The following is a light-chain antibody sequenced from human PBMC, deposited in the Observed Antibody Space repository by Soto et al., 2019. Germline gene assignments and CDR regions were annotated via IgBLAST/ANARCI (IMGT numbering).Light chain of an antibody. Sequence: EIVMTQSPATLSVSPGERATLSCRASQSVSSNLAWYQQKPGQAPRLLIYGASTRATGSPARCSGSGSGTEFTLTISSLQSEAFAVYYCQQYNNWPPEYTFGQGTKLEIK. J-gene: IGKJ2*01. CDR3: QQYNNWPPEYT. CDR1: QSVSSN. CDR2: GAS. V-gene: IGKV3-15*01.